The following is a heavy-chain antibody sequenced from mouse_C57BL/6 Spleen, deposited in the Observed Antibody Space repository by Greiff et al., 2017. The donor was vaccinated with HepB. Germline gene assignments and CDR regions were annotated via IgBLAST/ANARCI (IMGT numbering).Heavy chain of an antibody. Sequence: QVQLQQPGAELVKPGASVKLSCKASGYTFTSYWMHWVKQRPGRGLEWIGRIDPNSGGTKYNEKFKSKATLTVDKPSSTAYLLLSSRTSEDSAVYYCARRDDSSYGWYFDVWGTGTTVTVSS. V-gene: IGHV1-72*01. CDR2: IDPNSGGT. D-gene: IGHD1-1*01. J-gene: IGHJ1*03. CDR3: ARRDDSSYGWYFDV. CDR1: GYTFTSYW.